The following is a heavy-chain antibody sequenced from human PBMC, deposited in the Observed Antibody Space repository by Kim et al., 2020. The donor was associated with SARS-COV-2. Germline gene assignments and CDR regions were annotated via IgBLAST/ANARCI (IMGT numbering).Heavy chain of an antibody. J-gene: IGHJ3*02. CDR1: GFTFSSYA. CDR3: ASTPEYYDILTGYGWGDAFDI. CDR2: ISGSGGST. D-gene: IGHD3-9*01. Sequence: GGSLRLSCAASGFTFSSYAMSWVRQAPGKGLEWVSAISGSGGSTYYADSVKGRFTISRDNSKNTLYLQMNSLRAEDTAVYYCASTPEYYDILTGYGWGDAFDIWGQGTMVTVSS. V-gene: IGHV3-23*01.